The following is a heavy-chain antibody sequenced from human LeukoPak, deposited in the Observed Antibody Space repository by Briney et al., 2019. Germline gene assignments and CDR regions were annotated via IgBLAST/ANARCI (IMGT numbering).Heavy chain of an antibody. CDR3: AKDWDIVVVPAAMEWGEPFDY. V-gene: IGHV3-23*01. D-gene: IGHD2-2*01. J-gene: IGHJ4*02. Sequence: GGSLRLSCAASGFTFSSYAMSWVRQAPGKGLEWVSAISGSGGSTYYADSVKGRFTISRDNSKNTLYLQMNSLRAEDTAVYYCAKDWDIVVVPAAMEWGEPFDYWGQGTLVTVSS. CDR2: ISGSGGST. CDR1: GFTFSSYA.